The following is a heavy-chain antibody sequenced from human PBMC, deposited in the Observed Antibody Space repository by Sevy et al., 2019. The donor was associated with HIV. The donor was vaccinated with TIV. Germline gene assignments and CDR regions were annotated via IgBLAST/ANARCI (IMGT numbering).Heavy chain of an antibody. CDR1: GFTFSSYG. CDR2: IWYDGSNK. D-gene: IGHD6-13*01. CDR3: AKVEAAAGWGFYYYYYMDV. Sequence: GGSLRLSCAASGFTFSSYGMHWVRQAPGKGLEWVAVIWYDGSNKFYADSVKGRFTISRDNSKNTLYLQMNSLRAEDTAVYSCAKVEAAAGWGFYYYYYMDVWGKGTTVTVSS. V-gene: IGHV3-33*06. J-gene: IGHJ6*03.